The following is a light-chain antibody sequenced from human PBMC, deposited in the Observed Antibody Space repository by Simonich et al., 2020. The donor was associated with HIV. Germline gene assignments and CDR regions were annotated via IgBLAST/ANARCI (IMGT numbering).Light chain of an antibody. CDR3: QQYNSYSYT. CDR1: QGISNS. J-gene: IGKJ2*01. Sequence: DIQMTQSPSSLSASVGDRVTVTCRASQGISNSLAWYQQKPGKAPKLLLYAASRLESGVPSRFSGSGSGTEFTLTISSLQPDDFATYYCQQYNSYSYTFGQGTKLEIK. V-gene: IGKV1-NL1*01. CDR2: AAS.